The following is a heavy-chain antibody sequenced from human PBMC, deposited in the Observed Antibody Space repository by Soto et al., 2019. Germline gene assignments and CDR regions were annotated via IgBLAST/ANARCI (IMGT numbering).Heavy chain of an antibody. J-gene: IGHJ4*02. CDR3: ARAIATAGLFDY. CDR1: GGTFSSYA. V-gene: IGHV1-18*01. D-gene: IGHD6-13*01. CDR2: ISAYNGNT. Sequence: ASVKVSCKASGGTFSSYAISWVRQAPGQGLEWMGWISAYNGNTNYAQKLQGRVTMTTDTSTSTAYMELRSLRSDDTAVYYCARAIATAGLFDYWGQGTLVTVSS.